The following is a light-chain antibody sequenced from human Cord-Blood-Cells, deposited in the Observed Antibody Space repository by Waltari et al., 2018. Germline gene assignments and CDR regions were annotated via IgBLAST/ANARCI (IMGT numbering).Light chain of an antibody. V-gene: IGLV2-23*02. J-gene: IGLJ1*01. CDR3: CSHAGSSSVV. CDR1: SSDVGSYNL. CDR2: EDS. Sequence: QSALTQPASVSGSPGQSITISCTGTSSDVGSYNLVSWYQQHPGKAPKLMIYEDSKGPSGVLNLFSGSKSGSTASLTITGLQAEDEAAYYCCSHAGSSSVVFESGTKFIVL.